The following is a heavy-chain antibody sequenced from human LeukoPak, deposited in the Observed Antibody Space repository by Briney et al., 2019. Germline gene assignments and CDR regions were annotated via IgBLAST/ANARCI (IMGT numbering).Heavy chain of an antibody. J-gene: IGHJ4*02. Sequence: PSETLSLTCTVSGGSISGYYRSWIRRPPGKGLEWIGYIYYSGSTNYNPSLKSRVTISVDTSKNQFSLKLSSVTAADTAVYYCASAGGYSYGSFDYWGQGTLVTVSS. CDR3: ASAGGYSYGSFDY. V-gene: IGHV4-59*01. CDR1: GGSISGYY. CDR2: IYYSGST. D-gene: IGHD5-18*01.